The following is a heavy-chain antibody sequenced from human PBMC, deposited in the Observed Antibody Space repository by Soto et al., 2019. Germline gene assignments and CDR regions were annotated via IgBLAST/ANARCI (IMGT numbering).Heavy chain of an antibody. CDR3: ARGGDSGWYVDY. CDR1: GFTFSSYW. CDR2: INSDGSST. J-gene: IGHJ4*02. D-gene: IGHD6-19*01. V-gene: IGHV3-74*01. Sequence: PGGSLRLCCAASGFTFSSYWMHWVRQAPGKGLVWVSRINSDGSSTSYADSVKGRFTISRDNAKNTLYLQMNSLRAEDTAVYYCARGGDSGWYVDYWGQGTLVTVSS.